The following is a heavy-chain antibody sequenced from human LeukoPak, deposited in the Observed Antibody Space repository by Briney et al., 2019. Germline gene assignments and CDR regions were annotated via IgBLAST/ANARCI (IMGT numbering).Heavy chain of an antibody. Sequence: SETLSLTCAVYGGSFSGYYWSWIRQPPGKGLEWIGEINHSGSTNYNPSLKSRVTISVDTSKNQFSLKLSSVTAADTAVYYCARAGYSSSWQPLDYWGQGTLVTVSS. CDR1: GGSFSGYY. D-gene: IGHD6-13*01. CDR3: ARAGYSSSWQPLDY. V-gene: IGHV4-34*01. J-gene: IGHJ4*02. CDR2: INHSGST.